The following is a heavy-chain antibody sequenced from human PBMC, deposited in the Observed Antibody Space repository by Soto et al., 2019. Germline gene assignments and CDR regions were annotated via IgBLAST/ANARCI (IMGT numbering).Heavy chain of an antibody. J-gene: IGHJ4*02. D-gene: IGHD3-22*01. CDR2: ISASGGST. CDR1: GFTFSGYA. Sequence: GGSLRLSCAASGFTFSGYAMSWVRQAPGKGLEWVSTISASGGSTYYAGSVKGRFTISRDNSKNTLYLQMNSLRAEDTAVYYCAKTPYYYVSSGYYPGDYWGQGALVTVSS. V-gene: IGHV3-23*01. CDR3: AKTPYYYVSSGYYPGDY.